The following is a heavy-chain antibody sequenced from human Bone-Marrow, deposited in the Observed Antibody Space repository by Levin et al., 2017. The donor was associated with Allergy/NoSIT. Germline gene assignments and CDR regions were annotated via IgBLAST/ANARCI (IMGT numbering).Heavy chain of an antibody. D-gene: IGHD6-19*01. V-gene: IGHV3-23*01. CDR2: ISGSAGRT. CDR3: AKVSRGWYLGWFDP. J-gene: IGHJ5*02. Sequence: GGSLRLSCAASGFIFDTYVMTWVRQAPGKGLEWVSLISGSAGRTDYADSVKGRFTISRDNSKNTLYLQMNSLRAEDTAVYYCAKVSRGWYLGWFDPWGQGTLVTVSS. CDR1: GFIFDTYV.